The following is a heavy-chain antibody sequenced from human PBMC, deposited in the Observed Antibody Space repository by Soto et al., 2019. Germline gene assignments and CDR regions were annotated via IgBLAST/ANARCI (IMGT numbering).Heavy chain of an antibody. Sequence: QVQLQQWGAGLLKPSETLSLTCAVYGGFVTSGSYYWSWIRQPPGKGLEWIGEMSHSGGTHFNPSLKSRVTISVDTSKNQFTLKMSSVTAADTDLYYCARVERGTATTGVDAFDIWGPGTMVTVSS. CDR1: GGFVTSGSYY. V-gene: IGHV4-34*01. CDR3: ARVERGTATTGVDAFDI. CDR2: MSHSGGT. J-gene: IGHJ3*02. D-gene: IGHD1-1*01.